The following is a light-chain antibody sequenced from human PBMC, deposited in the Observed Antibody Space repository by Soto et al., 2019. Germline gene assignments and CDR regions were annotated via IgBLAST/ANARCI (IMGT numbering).Light chain of an antibody. V-gene: IGLV2-14*01. Sequence: QSALTQPASVSGSPRQSITISCTGTSSDIGAYNYVSWYQQHPGKAPRILIYEVTNRPSGISNRFSASKSGNTASLTISGLQAEDEADYYCSSYTSSSTWVFGGGTKVTVL. CDR3: SSYTSSSTWV. CDR1: SSDIGAYNY. J-gene: IGLJ3*02. CDR2: EVT.